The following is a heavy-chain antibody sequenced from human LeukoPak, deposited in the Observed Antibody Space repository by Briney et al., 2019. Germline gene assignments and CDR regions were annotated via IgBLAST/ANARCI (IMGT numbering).Heavy chain of an antibody. CDR2: IYYSGST. Sequence: SETLSLTCTVSGGSISSSSYYWGWIRQPPGKGLEWIGSIYYSGSTYYNPSLKSRVTISVDTSKNQFSLKLSSVTAADTAVYYCARQSRITMIVVVISHWGQGTLVTVSS. CDR1: GGSISSSSYY. CDR3: ARQSRITMIVVVISH. V-gene: IGHV4-39*01. D-gene: IGHD3-22*01. J-gene: IGHJ4*02.